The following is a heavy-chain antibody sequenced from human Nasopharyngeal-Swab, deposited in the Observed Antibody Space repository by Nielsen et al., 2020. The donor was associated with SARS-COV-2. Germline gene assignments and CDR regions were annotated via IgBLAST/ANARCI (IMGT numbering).Heavy chain of an antibody. CDR3: ARDLQTTSGMDV. CDR2: INPNSGGT. CDR1: GYTFTGYY. J-gene: IGHJ6*02. D-gene: IGHD1-14*01. Sequence: ASVKVSCNASGYTFTGYYMHWVRQAPGQGLEWMGRINPNSGGTNYAQKFQGRVTMTRDTSISTAYMELSRLRSDDTAVYYCARDLQTTSGMDVWGQGTTVTVSS. V-gene: IGHV1-2*06.